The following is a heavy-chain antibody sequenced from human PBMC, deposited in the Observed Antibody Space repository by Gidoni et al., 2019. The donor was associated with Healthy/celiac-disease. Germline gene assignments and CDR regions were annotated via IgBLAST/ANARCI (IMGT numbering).Heavy chain of an antibody. CDR3: ARDRSSGWYGVRWFDP. J-gene: IGHJ5*02. CDR1: GSTFTSYD. CDR2: MNPNSGNT. V-gene: IGHV1-8*01. D-gene: IGHD6-19*01. Sequence: QVQLVQSGAEVKKPGASVKVSCKASGSTFTSYDINWVRQATVQGLEWMGWMNPNSGNTGYAQKFQGRVTMTRNTSISTAYMELSSLRSEDTAVYYCARDRSSGWYGVRWFDPWGQGTLVTVSS.